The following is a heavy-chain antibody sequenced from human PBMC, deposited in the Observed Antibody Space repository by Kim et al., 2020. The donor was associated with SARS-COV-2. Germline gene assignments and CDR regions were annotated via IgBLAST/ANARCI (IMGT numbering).Heavy chain of an antibody. Sequence: ARKLQSRVTITANEATSTAYMELSSLRSEDTAVYYCARDFGDPEYYGMDVWGQGTTVTVSS. CDR3: ARDFGDPEYYGMDV. D-gene: IGHD2-21*01. V-gene: IGHV1-69*01. J-gene: IGHJ6*02.